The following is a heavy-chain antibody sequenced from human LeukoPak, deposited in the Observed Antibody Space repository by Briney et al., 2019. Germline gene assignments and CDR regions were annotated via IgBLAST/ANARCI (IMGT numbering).Heavy chain of an antibody. V-gene: IGHV6-1*01. Sequence: LQTLSLTCAISGDSVSSISAAWNWIRQSPSGGLEWLGRTYYRSKWYNDYALSVKSRITITPDTSKNHFSLQLNSVTPEDTAEYYCARGDYSFDYWGQGTLVTVSS. CDR3: ARGDYSFDY. J-gene: IGHJ4*02. CDR1: GDSVSSISAA. D-gene: IGHD3-3*01. CDR2: TYYRSKWYN.